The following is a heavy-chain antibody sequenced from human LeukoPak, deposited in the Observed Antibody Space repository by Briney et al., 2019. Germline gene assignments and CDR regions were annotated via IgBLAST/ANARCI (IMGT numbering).Heavy chain of an antibody. D-gene: IGHD1-20*01. J-gene: IGHJ4*02. CDR2: ISAGGAGST. Sequence: GGSLRLSCAASGFTFSSYAMTWVRQAPGKGLEWVSTISAGGAGSTYYADSVKGRFTISRDNSKNTLYLLMNSLRGEDTAVYYCVRDESITGTAYRFDSWGQGTLVTVSS. CDR3: VRDESITGTAYRFDS. CDR1: GFTFSSYA. V-gene: IGHV3-23*01.